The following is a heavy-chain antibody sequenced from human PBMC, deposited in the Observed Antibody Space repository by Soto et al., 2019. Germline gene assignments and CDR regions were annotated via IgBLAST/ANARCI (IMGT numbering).Heavy chain of an antibody. CDR1: GYTFTGYY. CDR2: INPNSGGT. D-gene: IGHD6-13*01. J-gene: IGHJ6*02. CDR3: AREGIAAAGSLLGYYYYGMDV. Sequence: QVQLVQSGAEVKKPGASVKVSCKASGYTFTGYYMHWVRQAPGQGLEWMGWINPNSGGTNYAQKFQGWVNRTRDTSISTAYMELSRLRSDDTAVYYCAREGIAAAGSLLGYYYYGMDVWGQGTTVTVSS. V-gene: IGHV1-2*04.